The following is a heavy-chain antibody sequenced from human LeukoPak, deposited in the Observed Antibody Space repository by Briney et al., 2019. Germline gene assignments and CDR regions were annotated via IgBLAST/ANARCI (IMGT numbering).Heavy chain of an antibody. CDR2: INTNTGNP. J-gene: IGHJ4*02. CDR1: GYTFTSYA. CDR3: ARETKQARPGMPAGGIDY. D-gene: IGHD6-13*01. Sequence: ASVKVSCKASGYTFTSYAMNWVRQAPGQGLEWMGWINTNTGNPTYAQGFTGRFVLSLDSSVSTAYLQISGLKAEDTAVYYCARETKQARPGMPAGGIDYWGQGTLVTVSS. V-gene: IGHV7-4-1*02.